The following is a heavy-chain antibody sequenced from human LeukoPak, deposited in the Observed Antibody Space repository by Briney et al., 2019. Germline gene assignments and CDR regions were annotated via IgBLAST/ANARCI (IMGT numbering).Heavy chain of an antibody. CDR2: IHYSGAT. D-gene: IGHD3-9*01. CDR3: AKGNILTGYCFDF. Sequence: SETLSLTCAVYGGSITGYYWSWIRQTPGGGLEWVGEIHYSGATSYNPSLKSRATISTDTSKNQFSLRLSSVTAADTAFYYCAKGNILTGYCFDFWGQGALVTVSS. J-gene: IGHJ4*02. CDR1: GGSITGYY. V-gene: IGHV4-34*01.